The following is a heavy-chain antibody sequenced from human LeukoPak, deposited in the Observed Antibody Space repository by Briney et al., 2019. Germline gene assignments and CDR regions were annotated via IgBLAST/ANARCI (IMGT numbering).Heavy chain of an antibody. J-gene: IGHJ4*02. CDR3: ARTTIFGVVPSFDY. D-gene: IGHD3-3*01. V-gene: IGHV4-31*03. CDR2: IYYSGST. CDR1: GGSISSGGYY. Sequence: PSQTLSLTCTVSGGSISSGGYYWSWIRQHPGKGLEWIGYIYYSGSTYYNPSLKSRVTISVDTSKNQFSLKLGSVTAADTAVYYCARTTIFGVVPSFDYWGQGTLVTVSS.